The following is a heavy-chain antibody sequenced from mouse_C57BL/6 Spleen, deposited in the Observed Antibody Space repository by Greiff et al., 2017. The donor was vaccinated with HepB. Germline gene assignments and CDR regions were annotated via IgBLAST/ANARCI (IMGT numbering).Heavy chain of an antibody. CDR2: ISYDGSN. CDR1: GYSITSGYY. Sequence: EVKLQESGPGLVKPSQSLSLTCSVTGYSITSGYYWNWIRQFPGNKLEWMGYISYDGSNNYNPSLKNRISLTRDTSKNQFFLKLNSVTTEDTATYYCADLRAYAMDYWGQGTSVTVSS. V-gene: IGHV3-6*01. J-gene: IGHJ4*01. D-gene: IGHD1-1*01. CDR3: ADLRAYAMDY.